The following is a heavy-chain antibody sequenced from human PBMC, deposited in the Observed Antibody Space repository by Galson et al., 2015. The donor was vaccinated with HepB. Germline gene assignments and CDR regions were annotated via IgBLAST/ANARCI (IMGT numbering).Heavy chain of an antibody. CDR2: IYPGDSDA. D-gene: IGHD6-19*01. J-gene: IGHJ4*02. Sequence: QSGAEVTKPGESLRISCKGSGYTFTSYWIAWVRQMPGKGLEWMGIIYPGDSDARYSPSFQGHVTISADKSVGTAYLQWSSLQASDNAIYYCARSYSSGSDFWGQGTLVTVSS. CDR1: GYTFTSYW. V-gene: IGHV5-51*01. CDR3: ARSYSSGSDF.